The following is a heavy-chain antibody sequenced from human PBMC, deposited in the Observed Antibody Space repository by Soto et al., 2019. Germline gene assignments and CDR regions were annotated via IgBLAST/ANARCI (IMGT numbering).Heavy chain of an antibody. D-gene: IGHD2-15*01. V-gene: IGHV3-15*01. Sequence: GGSLRLSCAASGFTFSNAWMSWVRQAPGKGLEWVGRIKSKTDGGTTDYAAPVKGRFTISRDDSKTRLYLQMNSLKTEDTAVYYCTTEYCSGGSCYSDDAFDIWGQGTMVTVSS. CDR2: IKSKTDGGTT. CDR1: GFTFSNAW. CDR3: TTEYCSGGSCYSDDAFDI. J-gene: IGHJ3*02.